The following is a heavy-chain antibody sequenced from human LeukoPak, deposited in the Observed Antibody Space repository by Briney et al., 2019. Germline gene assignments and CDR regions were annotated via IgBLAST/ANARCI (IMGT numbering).Heavy chain of an antibody. Sequence: GGSLRLSCAASGFTVSSNYMSWVRQAPGKGLEWVSVIYSGGSTYYADSVKGRFTISRDNAKNSLYLQMNSLRAEDTAVYYCARLTEDIVVVPAAIPNAFDIWGQGTMVTVSS. CDR3: ARLTEDIVVVPAAIPNAFDI. J-gene: IGHJ3*02. D-gene: IGHD2-2*01. V-gene: IGHV3-66*01. CDR1: GFTVSSNY. CDR2: IYSGGST.